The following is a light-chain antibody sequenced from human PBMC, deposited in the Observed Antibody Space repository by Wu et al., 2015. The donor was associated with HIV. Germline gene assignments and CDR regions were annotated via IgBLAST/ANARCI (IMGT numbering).Light chain of an antibody. CDR2: GAS. CDR1: QNISNN. CDR3: QQYNHWPPT. Sequence: EIVMMQSPATLSVSPGERATLSCRASQNISNNLAWYQQIPGQPPRLLIYGASTRATGVPARFSGSGSGTEFTLTISSLQSEDFAIHFCQQYNHWPPTFGPGTKVDIK. V-gene: IGKV3-15*01. J-gene: IGKJ3*01.